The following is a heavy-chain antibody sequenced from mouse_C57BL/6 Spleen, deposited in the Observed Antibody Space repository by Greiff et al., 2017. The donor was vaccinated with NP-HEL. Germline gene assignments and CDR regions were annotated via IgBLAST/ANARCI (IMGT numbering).Heavy chain of an antibody. CDR2: IHPNSGST. CDR1: GYTFTSYW. J-gene: IGHJ4*01. D-gene: IGHD2-5*01. V-gene: IGHV1-64*01. CDR3: ARNGWGSNYLYYAMDY. Sequence: QVQLQQPGAELVKPGASVKLSCKASGYTFTSYWMHWVKQRPGQGLEWIGMIHPNSGSTNYNEKFKSKATLTVDKSSSTAYMQLSSLTSEDSAVYYCARNGWGSNYLYYAMDYWGQGTSVTVSS.